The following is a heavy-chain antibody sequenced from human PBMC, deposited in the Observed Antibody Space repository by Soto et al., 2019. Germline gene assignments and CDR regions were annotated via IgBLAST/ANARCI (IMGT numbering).Heavy chain of an antibody. J-gene: IGHJ4*02. CDR3: AKDLGVEWEVPDH. V-gene: IGHV3-9*01. CDR1: GFTFNIFP. D-gene: IGHD1-26*01. CDR2: FTWNSNRI. Sequence: EVQLVESGGGLVQPGRSLRLSGAPSGFTFNIFPIHGAGQRPGKGLEWVSGFTWNSNRIDYADSVKGRFTISRDNAKNSLYLQINSLRPEDTALYYCAKDLGVEWEVPDHWGQGTLVTVSS.